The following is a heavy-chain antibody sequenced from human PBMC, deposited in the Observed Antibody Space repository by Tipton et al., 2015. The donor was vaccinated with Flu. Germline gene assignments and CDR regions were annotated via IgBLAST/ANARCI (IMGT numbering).Heavy chain of an antibody. CDR3: VRGGVGQSNNSFAS. CDR1: GFIFSDYE. Sequence: SLRLSCAAAGFIFSDYEMNWVRQAPGKEPEWVIYISASGSVTYSVDSVKGRFTISRDSAKNSLYLQMDSLRVDDTALYYCVRGGVGQSNNSFASWRQGTLVTVSS. J-gene: IGHJ5*01. D-gene: IGHD3-10*01. CDR2: ISASGSVT. V-gene: IGHV3-48*03.